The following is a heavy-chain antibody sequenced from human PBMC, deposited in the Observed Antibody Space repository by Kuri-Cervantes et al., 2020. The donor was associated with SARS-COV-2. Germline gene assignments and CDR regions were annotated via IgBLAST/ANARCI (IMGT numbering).Heavy chain of an antibody. CDR3: ARGDYYGSGSYYKV. Sequence: SVKVSCKASGYTFTGYYMHWVRQAPGQGLEWMGRIIPILGIANYAQKFQGRVTITADESTSTAYMELSSLRSDDTAVYYCARGDYYGSGSYYKVWGQGTLVTVSS. D-gene: IGHD3-10*01. CDR2: IIPILGIA. J-gene: IGHJ4*02. V-gene: IGHV1-69*04. CDR1: GYTFTGYY.